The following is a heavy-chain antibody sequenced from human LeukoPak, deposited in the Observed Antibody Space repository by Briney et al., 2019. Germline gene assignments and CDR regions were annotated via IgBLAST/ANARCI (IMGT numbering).Heavy chain of an antibody. J-gene: IGHJ4*01. V-gene: IGHV3-7*01. CDR2: MKQDGSET. CDR1: GFTFTNNF. Sequence: GGALRLSCAASGFTFTNNFMSWVRQVPGKGLEWVANMKQDGSETTYADSVRGRVTIFSDNANASVYLQMNSLRAEDSATYYCVREGFYFFDFWGQGTLVTVSS. CDR3: VREGFYFFDF.